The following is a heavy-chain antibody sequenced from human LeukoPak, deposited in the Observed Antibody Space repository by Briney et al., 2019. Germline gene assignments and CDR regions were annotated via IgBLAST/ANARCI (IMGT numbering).Heavy chain of an antibody. D-gene: IGHD3-3*01. V-gene: IGHV4-39*01. CDR3: ARANDFWSGYYTHDFDY. J-gene: IGHJ4*02. Sequence: PSETLSLTCSVSGGSISSSDYYWAWIRQPPGKGLEWIERIYYSGSTYYNPSLKSRVTISVDTSKNQFSLKLSSVTAADTAVYYCARANDFWSGYYTHDFDYWGQGTLVTVSS. CDR1: GGSISSSDYY. CDR2: IYYSGST.